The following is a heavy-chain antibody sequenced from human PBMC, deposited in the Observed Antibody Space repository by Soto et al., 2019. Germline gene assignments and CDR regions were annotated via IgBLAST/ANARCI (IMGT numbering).Heavy chain of an antibody. CDR2: IYSGGST. Sequence: EVQLVESGGGLVQPGGSLRLSCAASGFTVSSNYMTWVRQAPGKGLEWVSLIYSGGSTYYADSVKGRFTISRDNSKNTLYLQMTRLRAEDTAVYYCAGTSSLDYWGQGTLVTVSS. CDR3: AGTSSLDY. CDR1: GFTVSSNY. J-gene: IGHJ4*02. D-gene: IGHD3-10*01. V-gene: IGHV3-66*01.